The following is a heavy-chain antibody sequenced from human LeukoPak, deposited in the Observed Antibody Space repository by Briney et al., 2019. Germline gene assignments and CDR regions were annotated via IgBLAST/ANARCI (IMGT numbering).Heavy chain of an antibody. V-gene: IGHV4-38-2*02. CDR2: IYHSGST. J-gene: IGHJ1*01. D-gene: IGHD6-6*01. Sequence: SETLSLTCSVSGYSISSGNYWGWIRLPPGKGLQWIGSIYHSGSTYYNPSLKSRVTISVDTSKNQFSLKLSSVTAADTAVYYCARDVGARLPGYWGQGTLVTVSS. CDR1: GYSISSGNY. CDR3: ARDVGARLPGY.